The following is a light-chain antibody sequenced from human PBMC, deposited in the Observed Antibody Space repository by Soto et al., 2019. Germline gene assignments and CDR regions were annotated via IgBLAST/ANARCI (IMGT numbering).Light chain of an antibody. CDR1: QSLLHSNGYNY. J-gene: IGKJ1*01. Sequence: DIVMTQSPLSLPVTPGEPASISCRSSQSLLHSNGYNYLDWYLQKPGQSPQLLIYLGSNRASGVPSRLSGNKSGTDFTPTISRVTAEDVAVYYCMQPLNSWTLGKGTTV. CDR3: MQPLNSWT. V-gene: IGKV2-28*01. CDR2: LGS.